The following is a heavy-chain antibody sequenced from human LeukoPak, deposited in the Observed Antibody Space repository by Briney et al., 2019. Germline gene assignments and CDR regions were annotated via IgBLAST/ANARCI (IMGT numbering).Heavy chain of an antibody. V-gene: IGHV4-4*07. CDR2: IYTSGST. CDR3: ARGPLDYGGNSRFDY. D-gene: IGHD4-23*01. Sequence: KPSETLSLTCTVSGGSISSYYWSWIRQPAGKGLEWIGRIYTSGSTNYNPSLKSRVTMSVDTSKNQFFLKLSSVTAADTAVYYCARGPLDYGGNSRFDYWGQGTLVTVSS. CDR1: GGSISSYY. J-gene: IGHJ4*02.